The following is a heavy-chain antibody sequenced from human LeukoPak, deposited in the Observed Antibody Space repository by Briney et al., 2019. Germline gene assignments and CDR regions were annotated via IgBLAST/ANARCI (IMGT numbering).Heavy chain of an antibody. CDR1: GGSFSGYY. CDR3: ARLVSSYYYYYGMDV. CDR2: INHSGST. J-gene: IGHJ6*02. Sequence: SETLSLTCAVYGGSFSGYYWSWIRQPPGKGLEWIGEINHSGSTNYNPSLKSRVTISVDTSKNQFSLKLSSVTAADTAVYYCARLVSSYYYYYGMDVWGQGTTVTVSS. V-gene: IGHV4-34*01. D-gene: IGHD1-26*01.